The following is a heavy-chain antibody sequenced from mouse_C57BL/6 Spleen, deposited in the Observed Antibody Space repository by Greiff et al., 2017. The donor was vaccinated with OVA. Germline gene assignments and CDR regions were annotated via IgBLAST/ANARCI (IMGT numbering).Heavy chain of an antibody. CDR1: GFTFSSYG. CDR2: ISSGGSYT. Sequence: EVKLMESGGDLVKPGGSLKLSCAASGFTFSSYGMSWVRQTPDKRLEWVATISSGGSYTYSPDSVKGRFTISRDNAKNTLYLQMSSLKSEDTAMYYCARLSSGYLAYWGQGTLVTVSA. V-gene: IGHV5-6*01. D-gene: IGHD3-2*02. CDR3: ARLSSGYLAY. J-gene: IGHJ3*01.